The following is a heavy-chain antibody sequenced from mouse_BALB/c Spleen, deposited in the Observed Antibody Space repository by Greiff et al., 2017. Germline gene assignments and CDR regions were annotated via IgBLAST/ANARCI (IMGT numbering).Heavy chain of an antibody. CDR1: GFTFSSFG. CDR2: ISSGSSTI. D-gene: IGHD1-1*01. Sequence: EVHLVESGGGLVQPGGSRKLSCAASGFTFSSFGMHWVRQAPEKGLEWVAYISSGSSTIYYADTVKGRFTISRDNPKNTLFLQMTSLRSEDTAMYYCARRTTVGALYAMDYWGQGTSVTVSS. CDR3: ARRTTVGALYAMDY. V-gene: IGHV5-17*02. J-gene: IGHJ4*01.